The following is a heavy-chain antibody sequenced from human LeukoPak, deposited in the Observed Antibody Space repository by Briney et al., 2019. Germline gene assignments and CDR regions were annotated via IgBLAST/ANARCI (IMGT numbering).Heavy chain of an antibody. CDR3: ARESTPLRGAFDP. J-gene: IGHJ5*02. D-gene: IGHD5-24*01. Sequence: GGSLRLSCAASGFTVRNNHMSWVRQAPRKALEWVSVIDSRDNTYHADSVKGRFTISRHTSKNTLYLQMNSLRAEDTAVYYCARESTPLRGAFDPWGPGTLVTVSS. CDR1: GFTVRNNH. CDR2: IDSRDNT. V-gene: IGHV3-53*04.